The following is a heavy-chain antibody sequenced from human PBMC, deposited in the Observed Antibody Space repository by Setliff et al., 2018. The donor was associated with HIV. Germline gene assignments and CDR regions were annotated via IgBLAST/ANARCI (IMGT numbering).Heavy chain of an antibody. V-gene: IGHV3-48*03. Sequence: QPGGSLRLSCTASGFTFRSYEMNWVRQAPGKGLEWVSYISSSGSTIYYADSVKGRFTISRDNSKNTLYLQMNSLRPEDTAVYYCARGPARAVARPGWLDPWGQGTLVTVSS. CDR1: GFTFRSYE. CDR2: ISSSGSTI. CDR3: ARGPARAVARPGWLDP. J-gene: IGHJ5*02. D-gene: IGHD6-19*01.